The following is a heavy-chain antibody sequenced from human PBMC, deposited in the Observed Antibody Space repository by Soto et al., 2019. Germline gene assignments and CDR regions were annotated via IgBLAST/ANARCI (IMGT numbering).Heavy chain of an antibody. CDR1: GGSISRGDYY. CDR2: IYYSGST. J-gene: IGHJ6*02. V-gene: IGHV4-30-4*01. D-gene: IGHD3-10*01. Sequence: SETLSLTCTVSGGSISRGDYYWSWIRQPPGKGLEWIGYIYYSGSTYHNPSLKSRVTISVDSSKHQFSLKLSSVTAADTAVYYCARDLWFGEAPYYYSGMDVWGQGTTVTVSS. CDR3: ARDLWFGEAPYYYSGMDV.